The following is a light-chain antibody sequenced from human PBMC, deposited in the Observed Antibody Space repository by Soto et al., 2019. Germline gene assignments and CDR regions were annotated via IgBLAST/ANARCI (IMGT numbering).Light chain of an antibody. V-gene: IGKV3-20*01. J-gene: IGKJ4*01. CDR3: QQYGSSPLT. CDR1: QSVSNNY. Sequence: IGLTQSPGTLSLSPGERATLSCRASQSVSNNYLAWYQQKPGQAPRLLIYGASSRATGIPDRFSGSGSGTDFTLTVSRLEPEDFAVYYCQQYGSSPLTFGGGTKVDIK. CDR2: GAS.